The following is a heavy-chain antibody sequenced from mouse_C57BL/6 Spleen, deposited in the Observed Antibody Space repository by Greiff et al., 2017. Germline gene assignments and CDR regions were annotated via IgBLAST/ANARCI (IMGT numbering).Heavy chain of an antibody. CDR1: GYTFTSYW. D-gene: IGHD1-1*01. CDR2: IDPSDSYT. CDR3: ARGGVLRTWDY. Sequence: LQQPGAELVMPGASVKLSCKASGYTFTSYWMHWVKQRPGQGLEWIGEIDPSDSYTNYNQKFKGKSTLTVDKSSSTAYMQLSSLTSEDSAVYYCARGGVLRTWDYWGQGTSVTVSS. V-gene: IGHV1-69*01. J-gene: IGHJ4*01.